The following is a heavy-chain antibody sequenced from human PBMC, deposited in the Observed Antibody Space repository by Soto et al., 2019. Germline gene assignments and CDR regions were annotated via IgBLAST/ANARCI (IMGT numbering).Heavy chain of an antibody. Sequence: QVQLVQSGAEVKKPGSSVKVSCKASGGTFSSYAISWVRQAPGQGLEWMGGIIPIFGTANYAQKFQGRVTITADESTSTAYMELSSLRTKDTAVYYCARIPREGHAFDIWGQGTMVTVSS. J-gene: IGHJ3*02. CDR1: GGTFSSYA. V-gene: IGHV1-69*01. CDR3: ARIPREGHAFDI. CDR2: IIPIFGTA. D-gene: IGHD2-21*01.